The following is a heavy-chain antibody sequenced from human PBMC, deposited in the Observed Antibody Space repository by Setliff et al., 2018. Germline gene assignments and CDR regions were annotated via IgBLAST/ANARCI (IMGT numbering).Heavy chain of an antibody. D-gene: IGHD2-15*01. CDR2: IYYGGSA. J-gene: IGHJ4*02. CDR3: ARILGYCSGGSCYVPY. Sequence: SETLSLTCTVSGGSISSSNYYWDWIRQPPGKGLEWIGNIYYGGSAYYNPSLKSRVTISVDTSKNQFSLKLSSVTAADTAMYYCARILGYCSGGSCYVPYWGQGTLVTVSS. CDR1: GGSISSSNYY. V-gene: IGHV4-39*07.